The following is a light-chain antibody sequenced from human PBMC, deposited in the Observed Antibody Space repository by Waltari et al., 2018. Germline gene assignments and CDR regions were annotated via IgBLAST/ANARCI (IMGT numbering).Light chain of an antibody. CDR3: QQYYTAPYT. CDR1: QSLLYNSNNKNY. CDR2: WAS. V-gene: IGKV4-1*01. Sequence: DIVMTQSPDSLAVSLGEKATINCKSNQSLLYNSNNKNYLAWYQQKPGQPLKLFFYWASSRESGVPDRFRGSGSGTDFTLTIGSLQAEDVAVYYCQQYYTAPYTFGQGTKLEIK. J-gene: IGKJ2*01.